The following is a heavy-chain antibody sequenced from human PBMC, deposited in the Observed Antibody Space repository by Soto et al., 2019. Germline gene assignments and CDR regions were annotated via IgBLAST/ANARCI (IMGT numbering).Heavy chain of an antibody. V-gene: IGHV4-39*07. D-gene: IGHD2-2*01. CDR3: ARFVRSCSATTCSTRADV. CDR1: GGSISSSSYY. Sequence: SETLFLTCTVSGGSISSSSYYWGWIRQPPGKGLEWIGSIYYSGSTYYNPSLKSRVTISVDTSKNQFSLKLRSVIVADTAVYHCARFVRSCSATTCSTRADVWGQGITVTVSS. CDR2: IYYSGST. J-gene: IGHJ6*02.